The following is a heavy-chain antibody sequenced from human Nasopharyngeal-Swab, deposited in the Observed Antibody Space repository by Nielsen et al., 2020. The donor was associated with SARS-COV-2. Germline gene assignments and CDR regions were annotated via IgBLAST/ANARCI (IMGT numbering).Heavy chain of an antibody. J-gene: IGHJ2*01. CDR1: GGSISSGGYS. CDR3: ASAAGGNRYWYFDL. CDR2: IYHSGST. D-gene: IGHD4-23*01. Sequence: LSLTCAVSGGSISSGGYSWSWIRQPPGKGLEWIGYIYHSGSTYYNPSLKSRVTISVDRSKNQFSLKLSSVTAADTAVYYCASAAGGNRYWYFDLWGRGTLVTVSS. V-gene: IGHV4-30-2*01.